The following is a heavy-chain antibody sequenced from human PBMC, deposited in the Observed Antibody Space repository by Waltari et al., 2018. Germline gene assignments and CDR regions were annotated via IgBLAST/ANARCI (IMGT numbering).Heavy chain of an antibody. CDR1: GGSFSGYY. D-gene: IGHD2-15*01. V-gene: IGHV4-34*01. J-gene: IGHJ4*02. CDR3: ARIGYCSGGSCYPFDY. CDR2: INHSGST. Sequence: GAGLLKPSETLSLTCAVYGGSFSGYYWSWIRQPPGKGLEWIGEINHSGSTNYNPSLKSRVTISVDTSKNQFSLKLSSVTAADTAVYYCARIGYCSGGSCYPFDYWGQGTLVTVSS.